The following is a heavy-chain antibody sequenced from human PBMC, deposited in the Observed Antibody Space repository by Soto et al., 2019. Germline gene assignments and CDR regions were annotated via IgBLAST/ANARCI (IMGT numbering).Heavy chain of an antibody. V-gene: IGHV3-33*01. CDR2: IWYDGSNK. Sequence: SGVASGFTVRSYSMQGVRQAPGKGLEWVAVIWYDGSNKDYADSVKGRFAISRDNSKNTLYLQMNSLRAEDTAVYYCARARGDCTNGLCNSGMDVWGQGTTVTVSS. D-gene: IGHD2-8*01. CDR1: GFTVRSYS. CDR3: ARARGDCTNGLCNSGMDV. J-gene: IGHJ6*02.